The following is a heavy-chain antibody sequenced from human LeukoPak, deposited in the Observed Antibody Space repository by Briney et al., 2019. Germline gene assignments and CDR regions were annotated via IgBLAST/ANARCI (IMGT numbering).Heavy chain of an antibody. CDR2: IYTSGST. J-gene: IGHJ3*02. Sequence: SETLSLTCTVSGGSISSYYWSWIRQPAGKGLEWIGRIYTSGSTIYNPSLKSRVTMSVDTSKNQFSLKLSSVTAADTAVYYCASATSRIVGANGSAFDTWGQGTMVTVSS. CDR3: ASATSRIVGANGSAFDT. V-gene: IGHV4-4*07. D-gene: IGHD1-26*01. CDR1: GGSISSYY.